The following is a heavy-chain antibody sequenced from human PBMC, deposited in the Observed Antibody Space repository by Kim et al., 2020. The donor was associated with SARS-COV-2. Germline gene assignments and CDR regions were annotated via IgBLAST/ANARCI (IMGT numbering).Heavy chain of an antibody. CDR3: TRGLLWFGELSPYYDFFDY. Sequence: GGSLRLSCTASGFTFGDYAMSWFRQAPGKGLEWVGFIRSKAYGGTTEYAASVKGRFTISRDDSKSIAYLQMNSLKTEDTAVYYCTRGLLWFGELSPYYDFFDYWGQGTWSPSPQ. V-gene: IGHV3-49*03. J-gene: IGHJ4*02. CDR2: IRSKAYGGTT. D-gene: IGHD3-10*01. CDR1: GFTFGDYA.